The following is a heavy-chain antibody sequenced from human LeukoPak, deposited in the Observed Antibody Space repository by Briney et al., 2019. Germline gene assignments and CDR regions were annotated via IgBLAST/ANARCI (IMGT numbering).Heavy chain of an antibody. V-gene: IGHV1-8*01. CDR2: INPNSGGT. Sequence: ASVKVSCKASGYTFSSYDVKWRRQATGQGLELMGWINPNSGGTNYAQKFQGRVSMTRATSITTAYLELSSLTFEDTAVYYCARTPPKGDIDYWGQGTLVTVSS. J-gene: IGHJ4*02. D-gene: IGHD2-21*02. CDR1: GYTFSSYD. CDR3: ARTPPKGDIDY.